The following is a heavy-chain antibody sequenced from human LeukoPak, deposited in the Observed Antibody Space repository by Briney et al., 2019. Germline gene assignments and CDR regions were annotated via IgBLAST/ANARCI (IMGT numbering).Heavy chain of an antibody. D-gene: IGHD2-15*01. CDR2: IIPLFGTA. Sequence: ASVNVSCKASVCTFLNYAISWVRQARGQGLEWMGGIIPLFGTANYAQKFQGRVTITADESTSTAYMELSSLRSEDTAVYYCARDRYCSGGSCYSAGWFDPWGQGTLVTVSS. V-gene: IGHV1-69*13. CDR1: VCTFLNYA. CDR3: ARDRYCSGGSCYSAGWFDP. J-gene: IGHJ5*02.